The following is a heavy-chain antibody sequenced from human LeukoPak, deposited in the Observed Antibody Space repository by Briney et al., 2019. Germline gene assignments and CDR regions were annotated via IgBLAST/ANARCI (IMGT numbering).Heavy chain of an antibody. J-gene: IGHJ4*02. Sequence: PGGSLRLSCAASGFAFDSFAMSWVRQAPGQGLAWVSSIGDSGSHTYYADSVKGRFTISRDNSKNTIYLQMNSLRAEDTALYYCAKAAAAPGFDFWGQGTLVTVSS. CDR2: IGDSGSHT. D-gene: IGHD6-13*01. CDR1: GFAFDSFA. CDR3: AKAAAAPGFDF. V-gene: IGHV3-23*01.